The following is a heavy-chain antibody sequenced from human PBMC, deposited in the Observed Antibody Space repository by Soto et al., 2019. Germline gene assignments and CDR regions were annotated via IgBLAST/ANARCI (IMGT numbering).Heavy chain of an antibody. Sequence: EASVKVSCKASGYTFTSYAMDWVRQAPGQGLEWMGWISGYNGDTNYAQKFQDRVSMTIDTSTGTAYMELRSLTSDDTAIYYCAKNGQPPYYYYGLDVWGQGTKVTVSS. CDR1: GYTFTSYA. V-gene: IGHV1-18*01. J-gene: IGHJ6*02. CDR3: AKNGQPPYYYYGLDV. D-gene: IGHD2-8*01. CDR2: ISGYNGDT.